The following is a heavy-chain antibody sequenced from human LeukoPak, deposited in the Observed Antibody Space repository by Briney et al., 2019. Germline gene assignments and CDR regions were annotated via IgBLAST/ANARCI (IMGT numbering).Heavy chain of an antibody. CDR2: IDWDDNK. CDR3: ARTPRGTCYDY. D-gene: IGHD2-15*01. V-gene: IGHV2-70*04. J-gene: IGHJ4*02. CDR1: GFSLTTNGMR. Sequence: SGPTLVNPTQTLTLTCTFSGFSLTTNGMRVSWIRQTPGKALEWLARIDWDDNKFYSTSLKTRLTISNDTSRNQVVLTMTNMDPVDTATYYCARTPRGTCYDYWGQGTLVTVSS.